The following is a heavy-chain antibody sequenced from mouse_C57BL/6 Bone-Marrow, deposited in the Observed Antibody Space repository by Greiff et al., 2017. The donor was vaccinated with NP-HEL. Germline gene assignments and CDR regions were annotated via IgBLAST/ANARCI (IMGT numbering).Heavy chain of an antibody. CDR3: ARNGSSPRYWYFDV. J-gene: IGHJ1*03. CDR2: ISGGGGNT. CDR1: GFTFSSYT. V-gene: IGHV5-9*01. Sequence: EVQRVESGGGLVKPGGSLKLSCAASGFTFSSYTMSWVRQTPEKRLEWVATISGGGGNTYYPDSVKGRFTISRDNAKNTLYLQMRSLRSEDTALYYCARNGSSPRYWYFDVWGTGTTVTVSS. D-gene: IGHD1-1*01.